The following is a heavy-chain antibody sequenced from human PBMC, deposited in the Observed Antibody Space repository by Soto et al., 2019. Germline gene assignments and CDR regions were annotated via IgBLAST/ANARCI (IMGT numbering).Heavy chain of an antibody. V-gene: IGHV3-30*18. J-gene: IGHJ4*02. Sequence: LRLSCAASGFTFSSYGMHWVRQAAGKGLEWVAVISYDGSNKYYADSVKGRFTISRDNSKNTLYLQMNSLRAEDTAVYYCAKRDYWGQGTLVTVSS. CDR2: ISYDGSNK. CDR1: GFTFSSYG. CDR3: AKRDY.